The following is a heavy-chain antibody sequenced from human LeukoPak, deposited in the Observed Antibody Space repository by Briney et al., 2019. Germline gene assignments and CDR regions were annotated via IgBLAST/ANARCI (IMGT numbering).Heavy chain of an antibody. D-gene: IGHD3-10*01. Sequence: GGSLRLSCAASGFTFSSYSMNWVRQAPGKGLEWVSSISSSSSYISYADSVKGRYTISRDNAKNSLYLQMNSLRAEDTAVYYCARALGYYGSGTDLNDAFDIWGQGTMVTVSS. J-gene: IGHJ3*02. V-gene: IGHV3-21*01. CDR1: GFTFSSYS. CDR2: ISSSSSYI. CDR3: ARALGYYGSGTDLNDAFDI.